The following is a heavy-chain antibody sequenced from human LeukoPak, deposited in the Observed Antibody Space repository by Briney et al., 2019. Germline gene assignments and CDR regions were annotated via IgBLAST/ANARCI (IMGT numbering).Heavy chain of an antibody. D-gene: IGHD3-10*01. CDR2: IRYDGSNK. CDR1: GFTFSDFY. V-gene: IGHV3-30*02. J-gene: IGHJ4*02. Sequence: GGSLRLSCAASGFTFSDFYMSWIRQAPGKGLEWVAFIRYDGSNKYYADSVKGRFTISRDNSKNTLYLQMNSLRAEDTAVSYCAKDWRFGEPIGGYFDYWGQGTLVTVSS. CDR3: AKDWRFGEPIGGYFDY.